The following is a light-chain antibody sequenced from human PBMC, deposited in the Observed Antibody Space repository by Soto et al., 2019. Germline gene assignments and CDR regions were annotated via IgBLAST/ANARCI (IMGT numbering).Light chain of an antibody. J-gene: IGKJ2*02. V-gene: IGKV1-33*01. Sequence: DIQMTQSPSSLSASVGDIVTITCQASQDISNYLNWYQQKPGKAPKLMIYDASNLETGIPSRFSGSGSGTDFTFTISSLQPEDIATYYCQQYDNLPPCTFGQGTKLEIK. CDR3: QQYDNLPPCT. CDR2: DAS. CDR1: QDISNY.